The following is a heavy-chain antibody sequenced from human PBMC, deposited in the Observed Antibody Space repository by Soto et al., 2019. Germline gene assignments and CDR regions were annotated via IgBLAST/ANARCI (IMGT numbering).Heavy chain of an antibody. Sequence: GGSLRLSCAASGFTFSSYAMSWVRQAPGKGLEWVSAISGSGGSTYYADSVKGRFTISRDNSKNTLYLQMNSLRAEDTAVYYCAKFSEWLPPTDYYYYGMDVWGQGTTVTVSS. D-gene: IGHD3-3*01. CDR1: GFTFSSYA. CDR3: AKFSEWLPPTDYYYYGMDV. J-gene: IGHJ6*02. CDR2: ISGSGGST. V-gene: IGHV3-23*01.